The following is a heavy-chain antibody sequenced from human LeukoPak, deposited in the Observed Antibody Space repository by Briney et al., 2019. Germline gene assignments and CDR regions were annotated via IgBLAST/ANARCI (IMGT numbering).Heavy chain of an antibody. V-gene: IGHV4-59*01. CDR1: GGSISSYY. CDR2: IYYSGST. CDR3: ARDDERDAFDI. Sequence: PSETLSLTCTVSGGSISSYYWSWIRQPPGKGLEWIGYIYYSGSTNYNPSLKSRVTISVDASKNQFSLKLSSVTAADTAGYYCARDDERDAFDIWGQGTMVTVSS. J-gene: IGHJ3*02.